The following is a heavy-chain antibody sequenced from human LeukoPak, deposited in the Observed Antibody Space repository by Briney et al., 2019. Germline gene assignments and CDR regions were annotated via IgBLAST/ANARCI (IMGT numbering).Heavy chain of an antibody. D-gene: IGHD3-3*01. J-gene: IGHJ4*02. V-gene: IGHV1-2*02. Sequence: ASVKVSCKASGYTFTGYYMHWVRQAPGQGLEWMGWINPNSGGTNYAQKFQGGVTMTRDTSISTVYMELSRLRSDDTAVYYCARVFREVWSGEDFDYWGQGTLVTVSS. CDR2: INPNSGGT. CDR1: GYTFTGYY. CDR3: ARVFREVWSGEDFDY.